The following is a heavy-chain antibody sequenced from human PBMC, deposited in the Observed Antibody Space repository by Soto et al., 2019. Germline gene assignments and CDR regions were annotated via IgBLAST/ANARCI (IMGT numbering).Heavy chain of an antibody. J-gene: IGHJ5*02. V-gene: IGHV1-46*01. Sequence: ASVKVSCKASGYTFTSYYMHWVRQAPGQGLEWMGIINPSGGSTSCAQKFQGRVTMTRDTSTSTVYMELSSLRSEDTAVYYCARARIAAAGTNWFDPWGQGTLVTVSS. D-gene: IGHD6-13*01. CDR2: INPSGGST. CDR3: ARARIAAAGTNWFDP. CDR1: GYTFTSYY.